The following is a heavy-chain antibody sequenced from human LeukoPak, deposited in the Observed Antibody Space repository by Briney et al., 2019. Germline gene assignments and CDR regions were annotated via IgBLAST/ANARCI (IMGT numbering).Heavy chain of an antibody. Sequence: SQTLSLTCTVSGGSISSGNYYWSWIRQPAGKGLEWIGRIYTSGSTNYNPSFKSRVTISLDTSKNQFSLKLRSVTAADTAVYYCARAYGLGGGRGYYYYFYMDVWGKGTTVTVSS. CDR2: IYTSGST. CDR3: ARAYGLGGGRGYYYYFYMDV. V-gene: IGHV4-61*02. CDR1: GGSISSGNYY. J-gene: IGHJ6*03. D-gene: IGHD3-10*01.